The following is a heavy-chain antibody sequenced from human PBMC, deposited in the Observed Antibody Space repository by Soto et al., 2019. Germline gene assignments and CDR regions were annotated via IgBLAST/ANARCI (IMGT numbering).Heavy chain of an antibody. CDR1: GYTFTSYG. D-gene: IGHD2-2*01. V-gene: IGHV1-18*01. CDR2: ISAYNGNT. Sequence: AASVKVSCKASGYTFTSYGISWVRQAPGQGLEWMGWISAYNGNTNYAQKLQGRVTMTTDTSTSTAYMELRSLRSEDTAVYYCAVRVTSCCYFDYWGQGTLVTVSS. CDR3: AVRVTSCCYFDY. J-gene: IGHJ4*02.